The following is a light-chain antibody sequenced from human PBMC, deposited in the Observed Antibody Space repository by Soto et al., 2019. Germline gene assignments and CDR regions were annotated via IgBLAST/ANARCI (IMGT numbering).Light chain of an antibody. CDR2: EVS. CDR3: TSYTTSSTHWV. V-gene: IGLV2-14*01. Sequence: QSALTQPASVSGSPGQSITISCTGTRSDVGGYNYVSWYQQHPDKAPKLMIYEVSNRPSGVSNRFSGSKSGNTASLTISGLQAEDEAEYYCTSYTTSSTHWVFGGGTKLTVL. CDR1: RSDVGGYNY. J-gene: IGLJ3*02.